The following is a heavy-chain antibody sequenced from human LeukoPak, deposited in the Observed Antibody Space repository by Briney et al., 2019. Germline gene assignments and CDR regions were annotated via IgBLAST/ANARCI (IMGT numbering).Heavy chain of an antibody. V-gene: IGHV1-46*01. CDR2: INPSGGST. CDR1: GYTFTSYH. Sequence: SVKVSCKASGYTFTSYHILWVRQAPGQGLEWMGIINPSGGSTNYAQKFQGRVTMTRDMSTSTVYMELSSLRSEETAVYYCAREAWNDIDYWGQGTLVTVSS. D-gene: IGHD1-1*01. CDR3: AREAWNDIDY. J-gene: IGHJ4*02.